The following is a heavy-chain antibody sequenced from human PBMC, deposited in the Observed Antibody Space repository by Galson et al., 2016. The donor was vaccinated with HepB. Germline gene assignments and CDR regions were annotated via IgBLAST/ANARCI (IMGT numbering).Heavy chain of an antibody. CDR1: GFSLSTSGMC. J-gene: IGHJ6*02. CDR2: IDRDEDK. Sequence: PALVKPTQTLTLTCTFSGFSLSTSGMCVSWIRQPPGKALEWLALIDRDEDKYYSTSLKTRLTISKDTSKNQVVLTMTNMDPVDTATYYCARMKNYYYSMDVWGQGTTVTVSS. V-gene: IGHV2-70*01. CDR3: ARMKNYYYSMDV.